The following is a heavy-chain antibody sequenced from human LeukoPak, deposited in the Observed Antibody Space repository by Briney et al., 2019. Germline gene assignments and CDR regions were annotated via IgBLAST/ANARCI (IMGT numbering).Heavy chain of an antibody. CDR3: ARVLRFLELHYYMDV. D-gene: IGHD3-3*01. CDR2: ISSSSSTI. V-gene: IGHV3-48*01. CDR1: GFTFSSFS. Sequence: PGGSLRLSCAASGFTFSSFSMNWVRQAPGKGLEWVSYISSSSSTIYYADSVKGRFTISRDNAKNSLYLQMNSLRAEDTAVYYCARVLRFLELHYYMDVWGKGTTVTVSS. J-gene: IGHJ6*03.